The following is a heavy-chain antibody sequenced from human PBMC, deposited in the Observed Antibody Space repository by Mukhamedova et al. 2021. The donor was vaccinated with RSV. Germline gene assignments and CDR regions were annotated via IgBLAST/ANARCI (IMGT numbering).Heavy chain of an antibody. CDR3: ARQDSHGAFDI. J-gene: IGHJ3*02. Sequence: VAAIWSDGSKKLYPDSVEGRFTISRDDSKNTLYLQMNSLRAEDTAVYFCARQDSHGAFDIWGQGTMVTVSS. CDR2: IWSDGSKK. V-gene: IGHV3-33*04. D-gene: IGHD4-11*01.